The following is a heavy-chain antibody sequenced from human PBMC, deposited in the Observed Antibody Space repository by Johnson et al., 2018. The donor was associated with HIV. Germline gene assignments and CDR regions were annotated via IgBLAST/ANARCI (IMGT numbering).Heavy chain of an antibody. Sequence: VQLVESGGGLVQPGGSLRLSCAASGFTVSSNYMSWVRQAPGRGLEWVSVIYSGGSTYYADSVKGRFTISRDNSKNTLYLQMNSLRAEDTAVYYCANGRLAAHDAFDIWGQGTMVTVSS. CDR2: IYSGGST. CDR3: ANGRLAAHDAFDI. D-gene: IGHD1-26*01. CDR1: GFTVSSNY. V-gene: IGHV3-66*01. J-gene: IGHJ3*02.